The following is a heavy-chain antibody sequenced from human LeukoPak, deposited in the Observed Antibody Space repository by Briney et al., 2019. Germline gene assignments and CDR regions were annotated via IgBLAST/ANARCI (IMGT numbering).Heavy chain of an antibody. CDR2: IYYSGSS. Sequence: SETLSLTCTVSGGSISSSTYYWGWIRQPPGKGLECIGSIYYSGSSYYNPSLKSRVTISVDTYKNQFSLRLTSVTAADPAVYYCARHMGNYYSYMDVWGKGTTVTVSS. V-gene: IGHV4-39*01. CDR3: ARHMGNYYSYMDV. CDR1: GGSISSSTYY. D-gene: IGHD3-10*01. J-gene: IGHJ6*03.